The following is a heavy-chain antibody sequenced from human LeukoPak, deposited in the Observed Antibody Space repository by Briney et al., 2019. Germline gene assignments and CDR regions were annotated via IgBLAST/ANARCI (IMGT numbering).Heavy chain of an antibody. CDR2: IWYDGSNK. D-gene: IGHD1-14*01. CDR3: ARALVAEVNWFDP. CDR1: GFTFSSYG. Sequence: PGGSLRLSCAASGFTFSSYGMHWARQAPGKGLEWVAVIWYDGSNKYYADSVKGRFTISRDNSKNTLYLQMNSLRAEDTAVYYCARALVAEVNWFDPWGQGTLVTVSS. J-gene: IGHJ5*02. V-gene: IGHV3-33*01.